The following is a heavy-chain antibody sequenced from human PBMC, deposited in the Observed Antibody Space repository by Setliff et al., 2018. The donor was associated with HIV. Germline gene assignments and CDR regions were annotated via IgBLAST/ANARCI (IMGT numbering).Heavy chain of an antibody. V-gene: IGHV4-61*02. D-gene: IGHD2-8*01. CDR1: GGSISSRSYY. CDR2: IYSNGNT. J-gene: IGHJ4*02. Sequence: SETLSLTCTVSGGSISSRSYYGSWLRQPAGKGLEWIGRIYSNGNTDYNPSLKSRVTISEDTSKNQFSLKVNSVTAADTAMYFCARESPDGLDYWGQGTLVTVSS. CDR3: ARESPDGLDY.